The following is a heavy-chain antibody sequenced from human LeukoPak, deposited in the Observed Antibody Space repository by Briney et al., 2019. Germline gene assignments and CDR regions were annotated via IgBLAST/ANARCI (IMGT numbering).Heavy chain of an antibody. CDR1: GGSILSSSYY. CDR3: ARGTQYDYVWGSYRYLHETYYFDY. CDR2: IYYSGST. D-gene: IGHD3-16*02. J-gene: IGHJ4*02. Sequence: SETLSLTCTVSGGSILSSSYYWGWIRQPPGKGLEWIGSIYYSGSTYYNPSLKSRVTISVDTSKNQFSLKLSSVTAADTAVYYCARGTQYDYVWGSYRYLHETYYFDYWGQGTLVTVSS. V-gene: IGHV4-39*07.